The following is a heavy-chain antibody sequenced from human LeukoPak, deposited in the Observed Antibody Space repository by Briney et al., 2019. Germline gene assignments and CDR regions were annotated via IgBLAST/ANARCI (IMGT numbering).Heavy chain of an antibody. V-gene: IGHV3-7*03. CDR1: GFTFSSYW. J-gene: IGHJ4*02. CDR2: IKQDGSEK. Sequence: PGGSLRHSCAASGFTFSSYWMRWVRQAPGKGLEWVANIKQDGSEKNYVDSMKGRFTISRDNAKNSLYLQMNSLRAEDTAVYYCASGLELDYWGQGTLVTVSS. CDR3: ASGLELDY.